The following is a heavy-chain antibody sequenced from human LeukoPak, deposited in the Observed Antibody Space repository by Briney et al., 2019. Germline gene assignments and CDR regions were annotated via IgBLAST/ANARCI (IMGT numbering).Heavy chain of an antibody. Sequence: GSLRLSCAASGFTFSSYAIHWVRQAPGKGLKWVAVISYDGSNKYYADSVKGRFTISRDNSKNTLYLQMNSLRAEDTAVYYCARGAKDSSGWYYFDYWGQGTLVTVSS. CDR2: ISYDGSNK. CDR1: GFTFSSYA. J-gene: IGHJ4*02. CDR3: ARGAKDSSGWYYFDY. D-gene: IGHD6-19*01. V-gene: IGHV3-30*14.